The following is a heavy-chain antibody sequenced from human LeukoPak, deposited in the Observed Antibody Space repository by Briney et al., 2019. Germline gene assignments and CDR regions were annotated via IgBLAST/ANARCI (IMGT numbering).Heavy chain of an antibody. CDR1: GYTFTSYG. CDR3: ARVWGDYDIGDYYYMDV. D-gene: IGHD4-17*01. J-gene: IGHJ6*03. Sequence: ASVKVSCKASGYTFTSYGISWVRQAPGQGLEWMGWISAYNGNTNYARKLQGRVTMTTDTSTSTAYMELRSLRSDDTAVYYCARVWGDYDIGDYYYMDVWGKGTTVTVSS. V-gene: IGHV1-18*01. CDR2: ISAYNGNT.